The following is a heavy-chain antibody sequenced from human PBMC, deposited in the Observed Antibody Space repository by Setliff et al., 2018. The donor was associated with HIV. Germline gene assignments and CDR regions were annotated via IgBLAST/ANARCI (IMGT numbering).Heavy chain of an antibody. D-gene: IGHD3-3*01. CDR2: INAGNGNT. V-gene: IGHV1-3*01. CDR3: AREIRNYDFWSGYWEDHYFDS. CDR1: GYTFTSYA. J-gene: IGHJ4*02. Sequence: ASVKVSCKASGYTFTSYAMHWVRQAPGQRLGWMGWINAGNGNTKYSQKFQGRVTITRDTSASTAYMELSSLRSEDTAVYYCAREIRNYDFWSGYWEDHYFDSWGQGTLVTVSS.